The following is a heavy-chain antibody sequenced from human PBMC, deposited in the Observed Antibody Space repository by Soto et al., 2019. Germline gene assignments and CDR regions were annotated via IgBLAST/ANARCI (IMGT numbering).Heavy chain of an antibody. Sequence: ASVKGSCKASGGSFISYAIIWVRQAPGQGLEWMGGIIPIFGTANYAQKFQGRVTITADESTSTAYMELSSLRSEDTAVYYCARGHIAAAGTNPYYYYGMDVWGQGTKVTVSS. J-gene: IGHJ6*02. D-gene: IGHD6-13*01. CDR2: IIPIFGTA. CDR1: GGSFISYA. V-gene: IGHV1-69*01. CDR3: ARGHIAAAGTNPYYYYGMDV.